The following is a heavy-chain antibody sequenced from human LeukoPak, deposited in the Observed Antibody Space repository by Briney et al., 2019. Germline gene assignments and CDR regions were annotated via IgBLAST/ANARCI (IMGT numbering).Heavy chain of an antibody. D-gene: IGHD3-10*01. J-gene: IGHJ6*02. CDR3: ARDRVSEWRFFSGMDV. Sequence: ASVKVCCKASGYTFTGYLMNRVRQAAGHRVEWLGGINPNRGATNYAQKFQGRVTMTRDTSISTAYMELSRLRSDDTAVYYCARDRVSEWRFFSGMDVWGQGTTVTVSS. CDR1: GYTFTGYL. CDR2: INPNRGAT. V-gene: IGHV1-2*02.